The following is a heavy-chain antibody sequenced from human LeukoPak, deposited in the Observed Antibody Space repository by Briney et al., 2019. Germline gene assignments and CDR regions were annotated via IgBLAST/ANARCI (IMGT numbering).Heavy chain of an antibody. V-gene: IGHV4-39*01. Sequence: SETLSLTCTVSGGSISSSGYYWGWIRQTPGKGLEWIGSIYYSGSTYYNPSLKSRVTISVDTSKNQFSLKLSSVTAADTAVYYCARLMVRGVKYYFDYWGQGTLVTVSS. CDR3: ARLMVRGVKYYFDY. J-gene: IGHJ4*02. CDR2: IYYSGST. CDR1: GGSISSSGYY. D-gene: IGHD3-10*01.